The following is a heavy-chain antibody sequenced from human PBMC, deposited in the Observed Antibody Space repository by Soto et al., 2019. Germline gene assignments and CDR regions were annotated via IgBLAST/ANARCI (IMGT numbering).Heavy chain of an antibody. CDR2: ISYDGSNK. V-gene: IGHV3-30*18. CDR3: AKDVAAARPRYYYYYGMDV. J-gene: IGHJ6*02. Sequence: QVQLVESGGGVVQPGRSLRLSCAASGFTFSSYGMHWVRQAPGKGLEWVAIISYDGSNKFYADSVKGRFTISRDNSKNTLYLQMNSLRAEDTAVYYCAKDVAAARPRYYYYYGMDVWGQGTTVTVSS. D-gene: IGHD6-6*01. CDR1: GFTFSSYG.